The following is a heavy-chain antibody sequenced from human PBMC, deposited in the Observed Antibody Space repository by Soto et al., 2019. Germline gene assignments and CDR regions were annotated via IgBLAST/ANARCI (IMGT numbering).Heavy chain of an antibody. CDR1: GLTFSSYG. V-gene: IGHV3-23*01. J-gene: IGHJ4*02. D-gene: IGHD1-26*01. CDR2: ISGSGGST. CDR3: AKGVGATLGYFDY. Sequence: PGGSLRRSCAASGLTFSSYGMSGVRQAPGKGLEWVSAISGSGGSTYYADSVKGRFTISRDNSKNTLYLQMNSLRAEDTAVYYCAKGVGATLGYFDYWGQGTLVTVSS.